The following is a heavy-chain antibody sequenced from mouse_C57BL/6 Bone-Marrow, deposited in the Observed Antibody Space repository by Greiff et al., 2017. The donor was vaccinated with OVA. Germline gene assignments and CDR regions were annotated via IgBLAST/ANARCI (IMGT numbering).Heavy chain of an antibody. CDR2: IDPSDSYT. CDR1: GYTFTSYW. D-gene: IGHD2-3*01. CDR3: ARDGDGYYYFDY. V-gene: IGHV1-50*01. J-gene: IGHJ2*01. Sequence: QVQLQQPGAELVKPGASVKLSCKASGYTFTSYWMQWVKQRPGQGLEWIGEIDPSDSYTNYNQKFKGKATLTVDTSSSTAYMQLGSLTSEDSAVYYCARDGDGYYYFDYWGQGTTLTVSS.